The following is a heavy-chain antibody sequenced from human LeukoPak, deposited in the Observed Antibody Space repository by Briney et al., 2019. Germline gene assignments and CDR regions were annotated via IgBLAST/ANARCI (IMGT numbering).Heavy chain of an antibody. CDR2: ISYDGSNK. J-gene: IGHJ4*02. CDR3: ARGSGDY. Sequence: GGSLRLSCAASGFTFSRYGMHWVRQASGKGLEWVALISYDGSNKYYADSVKGRFTISRDNAKNSLYLQMTSLRAEDTAVYYCARGSGDYSGQGTLVTVSS. V-gene: IGHV3-30*03. CDR1: GFTFSRYG.